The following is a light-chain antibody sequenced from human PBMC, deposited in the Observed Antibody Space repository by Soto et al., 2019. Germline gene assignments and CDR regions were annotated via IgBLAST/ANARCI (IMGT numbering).Light chain of an antibody. Sequence: DVQITQSPSSLSAFVGDRVTITCRASQGIAPYLAWFQQKPGKVPKLLIYATSTLQSGVPSRFSGSGSGTDFTLTINSLQPEDVGTYYCQKYNSAPLTFGGGTKV. CDR3: QKYNSAPLT. CDR1: QGIAPY. CDR2: ATS. J-gene: IGKJ4*01. V-gene: IGKV1-27*01.